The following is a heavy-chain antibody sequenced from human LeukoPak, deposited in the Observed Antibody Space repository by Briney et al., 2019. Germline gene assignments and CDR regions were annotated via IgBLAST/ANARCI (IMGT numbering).Heavy chain of an antibody. Sequence: SSETLSLTCTVYGGSFSGYYWSWIRQPPGKGLEWIGEINHSGSTNYNPSLKSRATISVDTSKNQFSLKLSSVTAADTAVYYCARRPRITLYYGMDVWGQGTTVTVSS. D-gene: IGHD5-12*01. CDR2: INHSGST. CDR3: ARRPRITLYYGMDV. V-gene: IGHV4-34*01. J-gene: IGHJ6*02. CDR1: GGSFSGYY.